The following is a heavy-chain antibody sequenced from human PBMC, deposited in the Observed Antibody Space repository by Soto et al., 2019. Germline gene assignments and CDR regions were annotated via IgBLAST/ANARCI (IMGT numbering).Heavy chain of an antibody. CDR3: ARGASGYSSSWYRRWFDP. CDR2: INHSGST. Sequence: PSETLSLTCAVYGGSFSGYYWSWIRQPPGKGLEWIGEINHSGSTNYNPSLKSRVTISVDTSKNQFSLKLSSVTAADTAVHYCARGASGYSSSWYRRWFDPWGQGTLVTVSS. J-gene: IGHJ5*02. V-gene: IGHV4-34*01. D-gene: IGHD6-13*01. CDR1: GGSFSGYY.